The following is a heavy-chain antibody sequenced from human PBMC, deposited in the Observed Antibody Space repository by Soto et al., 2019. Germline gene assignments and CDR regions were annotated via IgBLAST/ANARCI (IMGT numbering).Heavy chain of an antibody. CDR1: GGSISSGGYY. CDR2: IYYSGST. CDR3: ARLSRYYYDSSGYSEAYYFDY. J-gene: IGHJ4*02. V-gene: IGHV4-31*03. D-gene: IGHD3-22*01. Sequence: QVQLQESGPGLVKPSQTLSLTCTVSGGSISSGGYYWSWIRQHPGKGLEWIGYIYYSGSTYYNPSLKSRVTISVDTSKNQFSLKLSSVTAADTAVYYCARLSRYYYDSSGYSEAYYFDYWGQGTLVTVSS.